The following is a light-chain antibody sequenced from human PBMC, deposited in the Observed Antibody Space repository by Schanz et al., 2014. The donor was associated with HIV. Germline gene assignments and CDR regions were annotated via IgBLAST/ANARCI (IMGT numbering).Light chain of an antibody. Sequence: IVLTQSPGTLSLSPGERATLSCRASQSVSSNFLAWYQQKPNQAPRLLIFGASNRATDIPARFSGSGSGTEFTLTISRVEPEDYAVYYCQQYDSPPWTFGQGTKVEVK. CDR1: QSVSSNF. CDR3: QQYDSPPWT. V-gene: IGKV3-20*01. CDR2: GAS. J-gene: IGKJ1*01.